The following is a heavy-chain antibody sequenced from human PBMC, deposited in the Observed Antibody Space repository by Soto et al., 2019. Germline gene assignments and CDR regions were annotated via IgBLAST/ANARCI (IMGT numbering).Heavy chain of an antibody. CDR2: IHSSGSTI. D-gene: IGHD1-20*01. CDR1: GFTFSDYY. CDR3: ARANNWNEFDY. Sequence: GGSLSLSCAASGFTFSDYYMSWIRQAPGKGLEWVSHIHSSGSTIYYADSVKGRFTISRDNAKNSLYLQMNSLRAEDTAVYYCARANNWNEFDYWGQGTLVTVSS. J-gene: IGHJ4*02. V-gene: IGHV3-11*01.